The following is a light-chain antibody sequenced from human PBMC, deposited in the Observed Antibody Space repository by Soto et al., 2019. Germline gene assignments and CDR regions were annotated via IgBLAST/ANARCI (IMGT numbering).Light chain of an antibody. V-gene: IGKV3-15*01. CDR3: QKYNSAPPSIT. CDR1: QRVSRN. J-gene: IGKJ5*01. Sequence: EIVMTQSPATLSVSPGERATLSCRASQRVSRNLAWYQQKPGQAPRLLIYDASTLQSGVPSRFSGSGSGTDFTLTISSLQPEDVATYYCQKYNSAPPSITFGQGTRLEIK. CDR2: DAS.